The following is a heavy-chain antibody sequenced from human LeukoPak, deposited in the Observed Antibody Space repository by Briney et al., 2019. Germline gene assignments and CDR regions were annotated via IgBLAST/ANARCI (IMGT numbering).Heavy chain of an antibody. V-gene: IGHV3-23*01. CDR2: ISGSGSGGST. D-gene: IGHD5-24*01. Sequence: GGSLRLSCAASGFTFSSSAMSWVRQAPGKGLEWVSNISGSGSGGSTYYAEFVKGRFYISRDNSKSTMYLQMNSLRAEDRAVYYCGKSGYNRFDYWGQGTLVTVSS. J-gene: IGHJ4*02. CDR3: GKSGYNRFDY. CDR1: GFTFSSSA.